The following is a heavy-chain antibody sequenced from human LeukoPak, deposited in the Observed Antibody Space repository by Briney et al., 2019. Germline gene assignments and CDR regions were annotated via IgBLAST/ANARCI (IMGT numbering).Heavy chain of an antibody. CDR2: TNPGGSNT. J-gene: IGHJ4*02. D-gene: IGHD1-14*01. CDR3: ARSNQADDY. V-gene: IGHV3-74*01. CDR1: GFTFSNYW. Sequence: GGSLRLSCAASGFTFSNYWMHWVRQAPGTGLVWVSRTNPGGSNTAYADSVKGRFTISRDNARNTLYLQMDSLRAEDTAVYYCARSNQADDYWGQGTLVTVSS.